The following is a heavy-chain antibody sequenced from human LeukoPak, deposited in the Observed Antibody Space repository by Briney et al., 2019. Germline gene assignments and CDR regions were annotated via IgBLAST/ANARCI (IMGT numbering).Heavy chain of an antibody. V-gene: IGHV3-23*01. Sequence: GGSLRLSCAASGFTFSSYGMSWVRQAPGKGLEWVSAISGSGGSTYYADSVKGRFTISRDNSKNTLYLQMNSLRAEDTAVYYCAKGKYGSGSSSAFDYWGQGTLVTVSS. CDR1: GFTFSSYG. CDR2: ISGSGGST. CDR3: AKGKYGSGSSSAFDY. J-gene: IGHJ4*02. D-gene: IGHD3-10*01.